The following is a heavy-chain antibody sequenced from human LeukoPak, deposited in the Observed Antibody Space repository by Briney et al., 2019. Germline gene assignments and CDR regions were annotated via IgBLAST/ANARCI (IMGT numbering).Heavy chain of an antibody. CDR3: ARGNCSGGSCYSPGLDY. J-gene: IGHJ4*02. D-gene: IGHD2-15*01. Sequence: SETLSLTCAVYGGSFSGDYWSWIRQPPGEGVEWIGETYHRGSTNYNPSLKGRVTISVDTSRNQFYLKLSSVTAADTAVYYCARGNCSGGSCYSPGLDYWGQGTLVTVSS. CDR1: GGSFSGDY. V-gene: IGHV4-34*01. CDR2: TYHRGST.